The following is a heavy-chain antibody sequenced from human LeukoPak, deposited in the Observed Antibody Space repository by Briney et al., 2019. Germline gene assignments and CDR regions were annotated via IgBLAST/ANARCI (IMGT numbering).Heavy chain of an antibody. J-gene: IGHJ6*02. Sequence: GGSLRLPCTASGFTFSNYWMSWVRQTPEKGLEWVANIKQDGSETVYVDSVKGRFTISRDNAQSSLYLQMYSLRAEDTAVYFCARDPYSSSWSYGMDVWGQGTAVTVSS. V-gene: IGHV3-7*05. CDR3: ARDPYSSSWSYGMDV. CDR2: IKQDGSET. CDR1: GFTFSNYW. D-gene: IGHD6-13*01.